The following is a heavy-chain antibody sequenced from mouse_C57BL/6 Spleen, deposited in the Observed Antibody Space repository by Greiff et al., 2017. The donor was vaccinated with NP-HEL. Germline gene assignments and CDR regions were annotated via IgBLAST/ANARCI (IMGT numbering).Heavy chain of an antibody. CDR1: GYTFTSYW. CDR2: IDPSDSYT. V-gene: IGHV1-69*01. J-gene: IGHJ4*01. CDR3: ARVGHYAMDY. Sequence: QVQLQQSGAELVMPGASVKLSCKASGYTFTSYWMHWVKQRPGQGLEWIGEIDPSDSYTNYNQKFKGKSTLTVDKSSSTAYMQLSSLTSEDSAVYYCARVGHYAMDYWGQGTSVTVSS.